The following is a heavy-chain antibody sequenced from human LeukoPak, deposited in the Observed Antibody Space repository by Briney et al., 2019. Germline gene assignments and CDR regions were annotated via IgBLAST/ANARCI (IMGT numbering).Heavy chain of an antibody. CDR3: ASGELYSSSWYDY. V-gene: IGHV3-30*02. Sequence: GGSLRLSCAASGFTFSSYGMHWVRQAPGKGLEWVAFIRYDGSNKYYADSVKGRFTISRDNSKNTLYLQMNSLRAEDTAVYYCASGELYSSSWYDYWGQGTLVTVSS. J-gene: IGHJ4*02. CDR2: IRYDGSNK. D-gene: IGHD6-13*01. CDR1: GFTFSSYG.